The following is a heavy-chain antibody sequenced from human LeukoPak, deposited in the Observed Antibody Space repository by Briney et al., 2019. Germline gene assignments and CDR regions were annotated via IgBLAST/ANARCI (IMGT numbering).Heavy chain of an antibody. CDR1: GGSISSSSYY. CDR3: ASLLGYCSSTSCMYYFDY. Sequence: SETLSLTCTVSGGSISSSSYYWGWIRQPPGKGLEWIGSIYYSGSTYYNPSLKSRVTISVDTSKNQFSLKLSSVTAADTAVYYCASLLGYCSSTSCMYYFDYWGQGTLVTVSS. D-gene: IGHD2-2*01. J-gene: IGHJ4*02. V-gene: IGHV4-39*01. CDR2: IYYSGST.